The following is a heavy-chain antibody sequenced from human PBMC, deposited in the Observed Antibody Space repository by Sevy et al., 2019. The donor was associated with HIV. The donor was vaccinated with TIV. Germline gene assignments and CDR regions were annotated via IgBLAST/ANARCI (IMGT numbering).Heavy chain of an antibody. J-gene: IGHJ4*02. CDR2: ISSSSTI. V-gene: IGHV3-48*01. CDR1: GFTFSSYS. D-gene: IGHD3-3*01. Sequence: GGSLRLSCAASGFTFSSYSMNWVRQAPGKGLEWVSYISSSSTIYYADSVKGRFTISRDNAKNSLYLQMNSLRAEDTAVYYCARDRGLRFLEWITFDYWGQGTLVTVSS. CDR3: ARDRGLRFLEWITFDY.